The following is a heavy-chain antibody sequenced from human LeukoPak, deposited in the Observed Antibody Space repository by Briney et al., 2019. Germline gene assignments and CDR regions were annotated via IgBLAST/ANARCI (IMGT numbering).Heavy chain of an antibody. Sequence: SATLSLTCAVYGGSFSGYYWSWIRQPPGKGLEWIGEINHSGSTNYNPSLKSRVTISVDTSKNQFSLKLSSVTAADTAVYYCARGLSGWSDCSFDYWGQGTLVTVSS. CDR2: INHSGST. CDR3: ARGLSGWSDCSFDY. V-gene: IGHV4-34*01. CDR1: GGSFSGYY. D-gene: IGHD6-19*01. J-gene: IGHJ4*02.